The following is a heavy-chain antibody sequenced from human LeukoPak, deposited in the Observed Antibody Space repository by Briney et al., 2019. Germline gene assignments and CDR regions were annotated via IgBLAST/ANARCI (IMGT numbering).Heavy chain of an antibody. J-gene: IGHJ5*02. D-gene: IGHD3-16*01. Sequence: SETLSLTCTVSGGSISSYYWSWIRQPPGKGLEWIGYIYYSGSTNYNPSLKSRVTISVDTSKNQFSLKLSSVTAADTAVYYCARDRGITSPTNWFDPWGQGTLVTVSS. V-gene: IGHV4-59*01. CDR1: GGSISSYY. CDR2: IYYSGST. CDR3: ARDRGITSPTNWFDP.